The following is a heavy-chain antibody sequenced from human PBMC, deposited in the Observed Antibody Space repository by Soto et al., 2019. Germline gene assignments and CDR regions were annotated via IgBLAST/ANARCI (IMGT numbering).Heavy chain of an antibody. CDR3: ARDRYSYYDFWSGSLPYYYFGMDV. V-gene: IGHV3-7*01. Sequence: EVQLVESGGGLVQPGGSLRLSCAASGFTFSNYWMSWVRQAPGKGLEWVANIKQDGSEKYYVDSVKGRFTISRDTAKNSLYLQMNSLRAEDTAVYYCARDRYSYYDFWSGSLPYYYFGMDVWGQGTTVTVSS. CDR1: GFTFSNYW. J-gene: IGHJ6*02. CDR2: IKQDGSEK. D-gene: IGHD3-3*01.